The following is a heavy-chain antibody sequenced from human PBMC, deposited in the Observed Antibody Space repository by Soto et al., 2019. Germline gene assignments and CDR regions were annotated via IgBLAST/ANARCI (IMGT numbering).Heavy chain of an antibody. D-gene: IGHD3-10*01. CDR3: ARAGKYYYGSGSPYYYGMDV. J-gene: IGHJ6*02. CDR1: GYTFTSYG. Sequence: QVQLVQSGAEVKKPGASVKVSCKASGYTFTSYGVSWVRQAPGQGLEWMGWISGYNGNTNYAQKLQGRVTMTTDTSTSTAYMELRSLRSDPTAVYYCARAGKYYYGSGSPYYYGMDVWGQGITVTVSS. CDR2: ISGYNGNT. V-gene: IGHV1-18*04.